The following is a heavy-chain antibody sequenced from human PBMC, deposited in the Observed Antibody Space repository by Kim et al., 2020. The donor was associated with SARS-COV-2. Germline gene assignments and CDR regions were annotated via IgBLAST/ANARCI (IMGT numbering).Heavy chain of an antibody. CDR1: GFTFSSYA. Sequence: GGSLRLSCAASGFTFSSYAMSWVRQAPGKGLEWVSAISGSGGSTYYADSVKGRFTISRDNSKNTLYLQMNSLRAEDTAVYYCAKEKVITMVRGVSALGYWGQGTLVTVSS. V-gene: IGHV3-23*01. CDR3: AKEKVITMVRGVSALGY. CDR2: ISGSGGST. D-gene: IGHD3-10*01. J-gene: IGHJ4*02.